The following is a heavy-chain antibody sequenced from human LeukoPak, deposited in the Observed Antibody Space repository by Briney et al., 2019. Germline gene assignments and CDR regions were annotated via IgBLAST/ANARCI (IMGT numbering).Heavy chain of an antibody. J-gene: IGHJ4*02. Sequence: SETLSLTRTVSGGSISSGSYYWSWIRQPAGKGLEWIGRIYTSGSTNYNPSLKSRVTISVDTSKNQFSLKLSSVTAADTAVYYCARTVIPTPQYYFDYWGQGTLVTVSS. CDR2: IYTSGST. CDR3: ARTVIPTPQYYFDY. V-gene: IGHV4-61*02. CDR1: GGSISSGSYY. D-gene: IGHD4-17*01.